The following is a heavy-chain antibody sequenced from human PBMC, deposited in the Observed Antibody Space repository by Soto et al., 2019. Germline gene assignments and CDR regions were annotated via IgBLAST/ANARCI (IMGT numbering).Heavy chain of an antibody. V-gene: IGHV3-53*01. D-gene: IGHD4-17*01. CDR1: GFTVSNKY. CDR3: ASRPGGDYPFFDY. J-gene: IGHJ4*02. CDR2: IYSGGST. Sequence: PGGSLRLSCAASGFTVSNKYMTWVRQAPGKGLEWVSGIYSGGSTYYADSVKGRFTISRDNSKNTLYLQMNSLRAEDTAVYYCASRPGGDYPFFDYWGQGTLVTVSS.